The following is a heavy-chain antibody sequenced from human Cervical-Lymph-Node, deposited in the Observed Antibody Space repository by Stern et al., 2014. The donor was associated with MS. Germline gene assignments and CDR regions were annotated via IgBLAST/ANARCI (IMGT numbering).Heavy chain of an antibody. CDR3: ARDQRGITIFGVVTDYYYLGMDV. D-gene: IGHD3-3*01. J-gene: IGHJ6*02. CDR1: GYIFTGYY. CDR2: INPNTGGT. Sequence: VQLVQSGAEVKKPGASVKVSCKTSGYIFTGYYIHWVRQAPGQGLEWLAWINPNTGGTKYAQKFQGRVTMSRDTSISTAYLELSSLTSDDTAVYYCARDQRGITIFGVVTDYYYLGMDVWGQGTTVTVSS. V-gene: IGHV1-2*02.